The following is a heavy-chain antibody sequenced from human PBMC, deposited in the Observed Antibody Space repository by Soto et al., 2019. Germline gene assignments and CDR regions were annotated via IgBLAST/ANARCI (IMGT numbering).Heavy chain of an antibody. D-gene: IGHD4-4*01. V-gene: IGHV5-51*01. CDR1: GYSFTSYW. CDR2: IYPGDSDT. J-gene: IGHJ6*02. CDR3: ARQIGDSSHYYYGMDV. Sequence: PGESLKISCKGSGYSFTSYWIGWVRQMPGKGLEWMGIIYPGDSDTRYSPSFQGQVTISADKSISTAYLQWSSLKASDTAMYYCARQIGDSSHYYYGMDVWGQGTPVTVSS.